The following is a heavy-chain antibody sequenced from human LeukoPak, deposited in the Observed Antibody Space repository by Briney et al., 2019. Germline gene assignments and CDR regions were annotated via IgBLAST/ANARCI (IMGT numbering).Heavy chain of an antibody. CDR1: GYTFTSYD. CDR2: MNPNSGNT. CDR3: ARDRYDSSGYPPL. D-gene: IGHD3-22*01. V-gene: IGHV1-8*01. Sequence: ASVKVSCKASGYTFTSYDINWVRQATGQGLEWMGWMNPNSGNTGYAQKFQGRVTMTRNTSISTAYMELSGLRSEDTAVYYCARDRYDSSGYPPLWGQGTLVTVSS. J-gene: IGHJ4*02.